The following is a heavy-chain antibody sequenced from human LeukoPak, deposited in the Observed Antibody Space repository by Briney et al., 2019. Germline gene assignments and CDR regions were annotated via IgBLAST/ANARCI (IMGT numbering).Heavy chain of an antibody. CDR1: GGSISSHY. J-gene: IGHJ4*02. D-gene: IGHD6-6*01. CDR2: IYDSGST. CDR3: ARHEEQLVRPFFDY. Sequence: PSETLSLTCTVSGGSISSHYCHWFRQPPGKGLEWIGYIYDSGSTKYNPSLKSRVTISPDSSKNQFSLKLSSVTAADTAVYYCARHEEQLVRPFFDYWGQGTLVTVSS. V-gene: IGHV4-59*08.